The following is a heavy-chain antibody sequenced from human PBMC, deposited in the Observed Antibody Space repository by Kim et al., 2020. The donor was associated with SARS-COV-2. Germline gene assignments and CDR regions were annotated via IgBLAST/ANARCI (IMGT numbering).Heavy chain of an antibody. V-gene: IGHV3-66*01. CDR2: ISDNGNT. CDR1: GFTFSNNA. CDR3: SRNHRRGVDY. Sequence: GGSLRLSCAASGFTFSNNAMSWVRQAPGKGLEWLAVISDNGNTFYADALEGGCAISCDNSTNTVSLQLITLRADDTTVYYYSRNHRRGVDYCGLGSLVT. J-gene: IGHJ4*02.